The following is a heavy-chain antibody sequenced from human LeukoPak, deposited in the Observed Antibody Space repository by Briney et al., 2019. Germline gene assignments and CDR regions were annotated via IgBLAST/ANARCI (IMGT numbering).Heavy chain of an antibody. CDR2: IKQDGSEK. V-gene: IGHV3-7*01. Sequence: PGGSLRLSCAASGFTFSSYWMSWVRQAPGKGLEWVANIKQDGSEKYYVDSVKGRFTISRDNAKNSLYLQMNSLRAEDTAVYYCARRGAHYDFWSGYYRYYFDYWGQGTLVTVSS. CDR1: GFTFSSYW. D-gene: IGHD3-3*01. CDR3: ARRGAHYDFWSGYYRYYFDY. J-gene: IGHJ4*02.